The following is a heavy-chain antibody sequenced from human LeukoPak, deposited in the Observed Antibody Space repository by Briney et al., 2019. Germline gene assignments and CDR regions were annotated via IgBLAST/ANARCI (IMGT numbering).Heavy chain of an antibody. CDR1: GFTFSTYS. V-gene: IGHV3-48*01. J-gene: IGHJ4*02. Sequence: GGSLRLSCAASGFTFSTYSMNWVRQAPGKGLEWVSYITGDTSTIYYADSVKGRFTISRDNTENSLYLQMTSLRAEDTAVYYCARRFDLWGQGTPVTVSS. CDR3: ARRFDL. CDR2: ITGDTSTI.